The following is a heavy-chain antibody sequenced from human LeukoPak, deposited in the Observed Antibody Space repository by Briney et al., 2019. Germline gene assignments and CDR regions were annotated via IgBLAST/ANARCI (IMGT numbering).Heavy chain of an antibody. Sequence: GGSLRLSCAASGFTFSSYAMSWVRRAPGKGLEWVSTISGSGGSTYYGDSVKGRFTISRDNSKNTLYLQMNSLSAEDTAVYYCAKAWRSGSYSSYFDYWGQGTLVTVSS. J-gene: IGHJ4*02. CDR3: AKAWRSGSYSSYFDY. V-gene: IGHV3-23*01. CDR2: ISGSGGST. D-gene: IGHD1-26*01. CDR1: GFTFSSYA.